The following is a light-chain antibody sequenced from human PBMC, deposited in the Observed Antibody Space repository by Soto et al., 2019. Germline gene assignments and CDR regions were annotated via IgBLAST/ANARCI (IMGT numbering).Light chain of an antibody. J-gene: IGKJ1*01. CDR3: QQSYSTPWT. CDR2: AAS. V-gene: IGKV1-39*01. Sequence: DIQMTQSPSSLSASVGDRVTITCRAGQRISSDLNWYQQKPGQAPKRLIYAASSLQSGVPSRFSGSGSGTDFTLTISSLQPEDFATYYGQQSYSTPWTFGQGTKVEMK. CDR1: QRISSD.